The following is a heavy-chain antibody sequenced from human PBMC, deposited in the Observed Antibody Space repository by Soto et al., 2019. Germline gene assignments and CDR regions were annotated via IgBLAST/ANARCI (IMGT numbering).Heavy chain of an antibody. J-gene: IGHJ6*02. Sequence: VQLVQSGAEVRKPGSSVNVSCKASGGTFSSYAISWVRQAPGQGLEWMGGSIPVLGTTKYAQKFQGRVTITADESTSTSHMEVTSLRYEDTAVYYCARGVTPLYYNIGVWGQGTTVTVSS. CDR2: SIPVLGTT. V-gene: IGHV1-69*01. D-gene: IGHD3-9*01. CDR3: ARGVTPLYYNIGV. CDR1: GGTFSSYA.